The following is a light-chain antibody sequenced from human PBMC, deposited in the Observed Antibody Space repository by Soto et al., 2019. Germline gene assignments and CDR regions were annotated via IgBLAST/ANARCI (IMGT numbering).Light chain of an antibody. CDR2: GAS. CDR1: RSVSSRY. CDR3: HQYGYSPNT. J-gene: IGKJ2*01. Sequence: EIVLTQSPGTLSLSPGERATLSCRASRSVSSRYFAWYQQKPGQAPRLLIYGASSRATGIPDKFSGSGSGTDFTLTISRLEPEDFAVYFCHQYGYSPNTFGQGTKLEIQ. V-gene: IGKV3-20*01.